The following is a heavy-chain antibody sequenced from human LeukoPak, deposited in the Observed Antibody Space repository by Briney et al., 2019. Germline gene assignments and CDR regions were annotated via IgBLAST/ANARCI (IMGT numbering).Heavy chain of an antibody. CDR3: ARVLNYYYYHMDV. J-gene: IGHJ6*03. CDR2: IYYSGST. CDR1: GGSISSYY. V-gene: IGHV4-59*01. Sequence: SETLSLTCTVSGGSISSYYWSWIRQPPGKGLEWIGYIYYSGSTNYNPSLKSRVTISVDTPKNQFSLKLSSVTAADTAVYYCARVLNYYYYHMDVWGKGTTVTVSS.